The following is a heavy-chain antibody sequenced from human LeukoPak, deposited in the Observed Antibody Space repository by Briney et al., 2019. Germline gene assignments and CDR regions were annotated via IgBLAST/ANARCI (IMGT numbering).Heavy chain of an antibody. CDR2: IYYSGST. Sequence: SETLSLTCTVSGGSFSSYYWSWIRQPPGKRLEWIGYIYYSGSTNYNPSLKSRVSMSVDASKNQFSLNLNSVTAADTAVYYCARTEYFFDHWGQGTLVTVSS. D-gene: IGHD3-10*01. CDR3: ARTEYFFDH. V-gene: IGHV4-59*01. CDR1: GGSFSSYY. J-gene: IGHJ4*02.